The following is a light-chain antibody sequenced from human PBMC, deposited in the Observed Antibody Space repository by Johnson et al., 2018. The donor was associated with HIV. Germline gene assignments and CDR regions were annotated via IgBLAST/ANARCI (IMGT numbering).Light chain of an antibody. CDR1: SSNIGNNY. J-gene: IGLJ1*01. V-gene: IGLV1-51*02. CDR3: GTWASSLSAGV. CDR2: ENN. Sequence: QSVLTQPPSVSAAPGQKVTISCSGSSSNIGNNYVSWYQQLPGTAPKLLIYENNKRPSGIPDRFSGSKSGTSATLAITGLQTGDEADYYCGTWASSLSAGVFGTGTKVTVL.